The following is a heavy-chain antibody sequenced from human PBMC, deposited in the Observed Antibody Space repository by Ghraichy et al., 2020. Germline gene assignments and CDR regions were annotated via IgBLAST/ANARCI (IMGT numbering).Heavy chain of an antibody. CDR2: IYNRGTT. CDR1: GGSMSRSSDY. J-gene: IGHJ4*02. CDR3: ARHGGVSLSSGWGGPVDY. V-gene: IGHV4-39*01. D-gene: IGHD6-19*01. Sequence: SETLSLTCTVSGGSMSRSSDYWGWIRQPPGKGQEWIGIIYNRGTTNYNPSLQSRVTRSVDTSKNQFSLKLSPVTAADTAIYYCARHGGVSLSSGWGGPVDYWGQGTLVTVSS.